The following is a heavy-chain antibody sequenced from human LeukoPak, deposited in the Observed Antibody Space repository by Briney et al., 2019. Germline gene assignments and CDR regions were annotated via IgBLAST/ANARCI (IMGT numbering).Heavy chain of an antibody. D-gene: IGHD5-12*01. V-gene: IGHV3-7*01. CDR3: ARLWGDATIFDL. CDR1: EFTFSAFW. Sequence: GGSLRLSCAASEFTFSAFWMSWVRQAPGKGLEWVANINQDGSRKHYVDSVKGRFAVSRDNAEKSLYLETNSLRAEDTAIYYCARLWGDATIFDLWGQGTLVTVSS. J-gene: IGHJ4*02. CDR2: INQDGSRK.